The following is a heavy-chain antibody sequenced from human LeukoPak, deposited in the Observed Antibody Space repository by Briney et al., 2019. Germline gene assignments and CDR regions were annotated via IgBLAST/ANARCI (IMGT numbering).Heavy chain of an antibody. D-gene: IGHD3-3*01. J-gene: IGHJ6*03. V-gene: IGHV4-34*01. CDR2: INHSGST. CDR1: GGSFSGYY. Sequence: SETLSLTCAVYGGSFSGYYWSWIRQPPGKGLEWIGEINHSGSTNYNPSLNSRVTISVDTSKNQFSLKLSSVTAADTAVYYCARGEAFWSGYYIRRYYYYMDVWGKGTTVTGSS. CDR3: ARGEAFWSGYYIRRYYYYMDV.